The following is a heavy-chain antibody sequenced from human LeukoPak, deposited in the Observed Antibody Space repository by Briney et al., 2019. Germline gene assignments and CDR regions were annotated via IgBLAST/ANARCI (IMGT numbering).Heavy chain of an antibody. Sequence: SETLSLTCAVYGVSFSGYYWSWLRQPPGKVPDSPHLINHSGSTTYNPSLKGRVTISGDTSKNEFSLKLSSVTAADTAVYYCARFREPGERITMVRGVYTRLYYYYGMDVWGKGTTVTVSS. D-gene: IGHD3-10*01. J-gene: IGHJ6*04. V-gene: IGHV4-34*01. CDR2: INHSGST. CDR3: ARFREPGERITMVRGVYTRLYYYYGMDV. CDR1: GVSFSGYY.